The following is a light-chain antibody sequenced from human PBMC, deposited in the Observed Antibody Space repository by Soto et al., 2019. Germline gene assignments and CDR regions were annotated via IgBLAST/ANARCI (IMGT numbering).Light chain of an antibody. Sequence: DIQMTQSPSSLSASVGDIVTITCRASQGISNYLAWYQQKPGKVPKLLIYAASTLQSGVPSRFSGSGSGTDLTLTIRSLQPEDVATYYCQKYNSAPWTFGQGTKVEIK. CDR1: QGISNY. J-gene: IGKJ1*01. CDR3: QKYNSAPWT. CDR2: AAS. V-gene: IGKV1-27*01.